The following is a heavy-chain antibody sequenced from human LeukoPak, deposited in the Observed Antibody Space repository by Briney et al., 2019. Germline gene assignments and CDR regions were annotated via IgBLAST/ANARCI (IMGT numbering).Heavy chain of an antibody. J-gene: IGHJ6*03. CDR1: GFTFSSFD. D-gene: IGHD1-1*01. CDR3: ARGPPRGKYYYMDV. CDR2: IGTASDT. V-gene: IGHV3-13*01. Sequence: GGSLRLSCAASGFTFSSFDMHWVRHPTGQGLEWVSTIGTASDTYYPGSVEDRFTLSRDNAKNSLYLQMNSLTAGDTAVYYCARGPPRGKYYYMDVWGKGTTVTVSS.